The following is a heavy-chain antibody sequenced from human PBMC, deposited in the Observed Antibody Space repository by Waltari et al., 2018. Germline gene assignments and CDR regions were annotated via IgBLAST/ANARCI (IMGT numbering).Heavy chain of an antibody. CDR3: ARVRISGIAAAGTMGGMDV. CDR2: ISYDGSNK. J-gene: IGHJ6*02. Sequence: QVQLVESGGGVVQPGRSLRLSCAASGFTFSSYAMHWVRQAPGKGLEWVAVISYDGSNKYYADSVKGRFTISRDNSKNTLYLQMNSLRAEDTAVYYCARVRISGIAAAGTMGGMDVWGQGTTVTVSS. V-gene: IGHV3-30-3*01. D-gene: IGHD6-13*01. CDR1: GFTFSSYA.